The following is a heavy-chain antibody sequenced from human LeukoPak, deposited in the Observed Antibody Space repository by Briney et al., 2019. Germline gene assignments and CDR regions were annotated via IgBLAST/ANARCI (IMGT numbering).Heavy chain of an antibody. J-gene: IGHJ4*02. Sequence: SETLPVTCAVSGGSISSYCWSWIRQPPGKGLGWIGYIYYSGSTNYNPSLKSRVTISVDTSKNQFSLKLSSVTAADTAVYYCARGRCSSTSCYSDYWGQGTLVTVSS. V-gene: IGHV4-59*01. D-gene: IGHD2-2*01. CDR1: GGSISSYC. CDR2: IYYSGST. CDR3: ARGRCSSTSCYSDY.